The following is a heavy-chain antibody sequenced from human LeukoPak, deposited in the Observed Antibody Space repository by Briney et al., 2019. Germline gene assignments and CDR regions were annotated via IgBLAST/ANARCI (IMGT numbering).Heavy chain of an antibody. D-gene: IGHD1-7*01. CDR1: GFTLSSHW. Sequence: PGGSLILSCAASGFTLSSHWMTWVRQAPGKGLEWVANINQDGSAKYYVDSVRGRFTISRDNAKNSMHLQMNSLRAEDTAVYYCARWEIRGTAHQLDYWGQGTLVTVSS. V-gene: IGHV3-7*01. J-gene: IGHJ4*02. CDR3: ARWEIRGTAHQLDY. CDR2: INQDGSAK.